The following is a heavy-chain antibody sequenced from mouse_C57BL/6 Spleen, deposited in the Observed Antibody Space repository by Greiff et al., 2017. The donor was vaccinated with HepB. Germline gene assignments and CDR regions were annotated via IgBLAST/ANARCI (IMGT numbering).Heavy chain of an antibody. CDR1: GYTFTSYW. CDR3: VYDGYYGDYFDY. Sequence: QVQLQQSGAELVKPGASVKLSCKASGYTFTSYWMHWVKQRPGQGLEWIGMIHPNSGSTNYNEKFKSKATLTVDKSSSTAYMQLSSLTSEDSAVYYFVYDGYYGDYFDYWGQGTTLTVSS. V-gene: IGHV1-64*01. D-gene: IGHD2-3*01. J-gene: IGHJ2*01. CDR2: IHPNSGST.